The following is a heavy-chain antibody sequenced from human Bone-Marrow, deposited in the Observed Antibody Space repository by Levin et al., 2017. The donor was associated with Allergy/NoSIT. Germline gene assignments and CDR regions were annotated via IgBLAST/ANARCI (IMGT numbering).Heavy chain of an antibody. Sequence: HSGGSLRLSCAASGFTFGHYGMHWVRQAPGKGLEWMAIIWYDGSNKYYADSVRGRFTISRDNSKNTLSLQMDSLRVDDTAVYYCARAAPGLWSETWGQGTQVTVSS. J-gene: IGHJ5*02. V-gene: IGHV3-33*01. CDR1: GFTFGHYG. CDR3: ARAAPGLWSET. CDR2: IWYDGSNK.